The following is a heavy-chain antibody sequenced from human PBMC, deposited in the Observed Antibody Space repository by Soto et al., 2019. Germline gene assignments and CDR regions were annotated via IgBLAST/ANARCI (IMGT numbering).Heavy chain of an antibody. CDR2: ITGSSSYI. J-gene: IGHJ6*02. CDR1: GFIFSSHN. D-gene: IGHD3-9*01. CDR3: ARLVASETGYGMDV. Sequence: DVQLVESGGGLVKPGGSLRLSCAASGFIFSSHNMNWVRQAPGKGLEWVSSITGSSSYIFYADSVKGRFTISRDNAKNIVYLQMSSLRAEDTGVYYCARLVASETGYGMDVWGQGTTVTVSS. V-gene: IGHV3-21*06.